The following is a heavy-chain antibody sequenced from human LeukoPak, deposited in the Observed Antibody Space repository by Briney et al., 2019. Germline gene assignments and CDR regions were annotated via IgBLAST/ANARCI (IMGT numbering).Heavy chain of an antibody. Sequence: SETLSLTCAVYGGSFSGYYWSWIRQPPGKGLEWIGEINHSGSTNYNPSLKSRVTISVDTSKNQFSLKLSSVTAADTAVYYCARSTLGYSSGWLDYWGQGTLVTVSS. CDR2: INHSGST. D-gene: IGHD6-19*01. J-gene: IGHJ4*02. CDR3: ARSTLGYSSGWLDY. CDR1: GGSFSGYY. V-gene: IGHV4-34*01.